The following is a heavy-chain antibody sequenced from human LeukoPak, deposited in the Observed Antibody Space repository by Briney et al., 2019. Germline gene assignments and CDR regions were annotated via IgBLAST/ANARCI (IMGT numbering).Heavy chain of an antibody. CDR1: GGSISSGSYY. V-gene: IGHV4-61*02. CDR3: AGGGMEWLSLYYFDY. Sequence: PSETLSLICTVSGGSISSGSYYWSWIRQPAGKGLEWIGRIYTSGSTNYNPSLKSRVTISVDTSKNQFSLKLSSVTAADTAVYYCAGGGMEWLSLYYFDYWGQGTLVTVSS. J-gene: IGHJ4*02. D-gene: IGHD3-3*01. CDR2: IYTSGST.